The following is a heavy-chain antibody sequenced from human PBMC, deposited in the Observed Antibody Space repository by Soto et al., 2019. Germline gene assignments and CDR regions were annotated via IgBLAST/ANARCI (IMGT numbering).Heavy chain of an antibody. D-gene: IGHD1-7*01. CDR2: ISAYNGNT. Sequence: GASVKVSCKASGYTFTSYGISWVRQAPGQGLEWMGWISAYNGNTNYAQKLQGRVTMTTDTSTSTAYMELWSLRSDDTAVYYCARDRDGTVSAYFDYWGQGTLVTVSS. J-gene: IGHJ4*02. CDR1: GYTFTSYG. CDR3: ARDRDGTVSAYFDY. V-gene: IGHV1-18*01.